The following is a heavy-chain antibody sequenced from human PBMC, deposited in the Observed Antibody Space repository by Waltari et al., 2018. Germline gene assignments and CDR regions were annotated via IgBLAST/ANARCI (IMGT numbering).Heavy chain of an antibody. Sequence: QVQLQESGPGLVKPSETLSLTCTVSGGSISSYYWSWIRQPPGKGLELIWYIYYSGSTNYNPALKSRVTISVDTSKNQFSLKLSSVTAADTAVYYCARVRGYFDLWGRGTLVTVSS. CDR3: ARVRGYFDL. CDR1: GGSISSYY. V-gene: IGHV4-59*01. CDR2: IYYSGST. J-gene: IGHJ2*01.